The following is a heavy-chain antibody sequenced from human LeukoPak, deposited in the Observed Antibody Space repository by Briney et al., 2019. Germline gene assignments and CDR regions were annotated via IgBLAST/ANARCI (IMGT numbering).Heavy chain of an antibody. CDR2: VYTSGGT. J-gene: IGHJ3*01. Sequence: PSETLSLTCTVSNDSISSYYWSWIRQPAGKGLEWIGRVYTSGGTNYHPSLKSRVTISVDMSKNQFSLRLNSVTAADAAVYYCAREKTDDYGDYVAFDVWGHGTLVTVSS. D-gene: IGHD4-17*01. CDR3: AREKTDDYGDYVAFDV. CDR1: NDSISSYY. V-gene: IGHV4-4*07.